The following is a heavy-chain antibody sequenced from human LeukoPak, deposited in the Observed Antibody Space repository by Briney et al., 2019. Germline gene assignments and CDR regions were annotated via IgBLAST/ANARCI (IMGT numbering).Heavy chain of an antibody. CDR3: ARARVTGTEDFDY. J-gene: IGHJ4*02. D-gene: IGHD1-20*01. Sequence: GGSLRLSCAASGFTFSSYSMNWVRQAPGKGLEWVSYISSSSNTIYDADSVKGRFTISRDNAKNSLYLQMNSLRAEDTAVYYCARARVTGTEDFDYWGQGTLVTVSS. CDR1: GFTFSSYS. CDR2: ISSSSNTI. V-gene: IGHV3-48*01.